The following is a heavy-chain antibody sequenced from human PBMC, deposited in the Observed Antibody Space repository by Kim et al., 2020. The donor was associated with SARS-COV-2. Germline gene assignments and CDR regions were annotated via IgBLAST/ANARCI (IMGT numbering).Heavy chain of an antibody. Sequence: ASVKVSCKVSGYTLTELSMHWVRQAPGKGFEWMGGFDPEDGETIYAQKFQGRVTMTEDTSTDTAYMELSSLRSEDTAVYYCATSCSITNCHWFDPWGQGTLVTVSS. CDR3: ATSCSITNCHWFDP. V-gene: IGHV1-24*01. J-gene: IGHJ5*02. D-gene: IGHD2-2*01. CDR1: GYTLTELS. CDR2: FDPEDGET.